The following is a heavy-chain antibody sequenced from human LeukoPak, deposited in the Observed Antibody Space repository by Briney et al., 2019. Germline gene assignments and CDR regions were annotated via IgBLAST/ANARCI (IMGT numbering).Heavy chain of an antibody. CDR1: GFSFSGFW. Sequence: GGSLRLSCAASGFSFSGFWMHWVRQSPGQGLVWVSRIRGDGYDTNYADSVKGRFTISRDNAKNTLYLQMNSLRAEDTAVYYCASDRVLGSGSLDNWGQGTLVTVSS. V-gene: IGHV3-74*01. J-gene: IGHJ4*02. D-gene: IGHD3-10*01. CDR2: IRGDGYDT. CDR3: ASDRVLGSGSLDN.